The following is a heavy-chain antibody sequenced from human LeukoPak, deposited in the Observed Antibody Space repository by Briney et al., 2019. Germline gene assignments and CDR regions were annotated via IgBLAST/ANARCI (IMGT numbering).Heavy chain of an antibody. CDR1: GYTFTGYY. V-gene: IGHV1-2*02. CDR2: INPSTGGT. D-gene: IGHD4-11*01. Sequence: ASVKVSCKTSGYTFTGYYMHWVRQAPGQGLEWMGWINPSTGGTNCAQKFQGRVTMTRDTSIRTAYMDLSSLRSEDTAVYYCARDNSLQPDAFDIWGQGTMVTVSS. J-gene: IGHJ3*02. CDR3: ARDNSLQPDAFDI.